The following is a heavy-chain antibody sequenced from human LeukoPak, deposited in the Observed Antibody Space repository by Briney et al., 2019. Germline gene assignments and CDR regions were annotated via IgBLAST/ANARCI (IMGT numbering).Heavy chain of an antibody. D-gene: IGHD1-1*01. Sequence: GGSLRLSCAASGFTFSSYEMNWVRQAPGKGLEYVSAISSNGRNTYYADSVKGRFTISRDNSKNTLYLQMSSLRPEDTAVYYCVKPRKYTANWSFDYWGQGTLVTVSS. J-gene: IGHJ4*02. CDR1: GFTFSSYE. CDR2: ISSNGRNT. CDR3: VKPRKYTANWSFDY. V-gene: IGHV3-64D*06.